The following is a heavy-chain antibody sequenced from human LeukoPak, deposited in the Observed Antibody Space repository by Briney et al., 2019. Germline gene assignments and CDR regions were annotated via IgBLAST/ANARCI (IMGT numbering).Heavy chain of an antibody. D-gene: IGHD6-13*01. Sequence: ASVKVSCKASGYTFTSYYMHWVRRAPGQGLEWMGIINPSGAGTSYAQKFQGRVTMTRDTSTSTVYMELSSLRSDDTAVYYCVRESRAAGFDPWGQGTLVTVSS. CDR3: VRESRAAGFDP. CDR2: INPSGAGT. V-gene: IGHV1-46*01. CDR1: GYTFTSYY. J-gene: IGHJ5*02.